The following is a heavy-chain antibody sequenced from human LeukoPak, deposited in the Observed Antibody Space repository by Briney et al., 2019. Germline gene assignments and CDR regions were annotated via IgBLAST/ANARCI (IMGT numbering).Heavy chain of an antibody. CDR3: ARGSTMVRGVIITTPHFDY. V-gene: IGHV1-69*06. CDR1: GGTFIRNA. J-gene: IGHJ4*02. D-gene: IGHD3-10*01. Sequence: SVKVSCKTSGGTFIRNAISWVRQAPGQGLEWMGVIIPFFGTPNYAQKFQGRVTISADKSTSTVYMEQSSLRSEDTAVYYCARGSTMVRGVIITTPHFDYWGQGTLVTVSS. CDR2: IIPFFGTP.